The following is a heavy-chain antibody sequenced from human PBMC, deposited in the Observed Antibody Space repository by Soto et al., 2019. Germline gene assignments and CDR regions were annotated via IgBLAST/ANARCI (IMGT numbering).Heavy chain of an antibody. V-gene: IGHV1-18*01. CDR2: ISAYNGNT. J-gene: IGHJ5*02. CDR1: GYTFTSYG. Sequence: QVQLVQSGAEVKKPGASVKVSCKASGYTFTSYGISWVRQAPGQGLEWMGWISAYNGNTNYAQKLQSRVTMTTDTSTSTAYMELRSLRSDDTAVYYCAREGPTYYDFWSGYYANWFDPWGQGTLVTVSS. CDR3: AREGPTYYDFWSGYYANWFDP. D-gene: IGHD3-3*01.